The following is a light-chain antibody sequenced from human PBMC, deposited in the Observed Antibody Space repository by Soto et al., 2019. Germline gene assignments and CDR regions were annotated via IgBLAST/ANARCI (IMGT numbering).Light chain of an antibody. CDR1: SSEVGGFNY. V-gene: IGLV2-14*03. CDR3: ASYPTSSTYV. CDR2: EVS. J-gene: IGLJ1*01. Sequence: QSVLPQPASVSWSRGQSIAISCTGTSSEVGGFNYVSWYQQHPGKAPKFLIYEVSSRPSGVSDRFSGSNSGNPASLTISGLQAEDEADYYCASYPTSSTYVFGTGTKVTVL.